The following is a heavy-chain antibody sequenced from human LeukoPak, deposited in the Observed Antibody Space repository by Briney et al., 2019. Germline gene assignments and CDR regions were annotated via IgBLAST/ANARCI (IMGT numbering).Heavy chain of an antibody. CDR1: GYTFTTYG. D-gene: IGHD2-2*01. J-gene: IGHJ4*02. V-gene: IGHV1-18*01. CDR2: VSGYTGNT. Sequence: ASVKVSCKTSGYTFTTYGVSWVRQAPGQGLEWMGWVSGYTGNTNHAERFQGRVTMTTDTSTSTVYMELTSLRSDDTAVYYCARGEVSASLYYFDFWGQGTLVTVS. CDR3: ARGEVSASLYYFDF.